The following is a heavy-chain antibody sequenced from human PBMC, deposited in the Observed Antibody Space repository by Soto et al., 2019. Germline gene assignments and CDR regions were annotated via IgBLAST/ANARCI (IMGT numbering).Heavy chain of an antibody. Sequence: QVQLQESGPGLVKPSQTLSLTCTVSGASMSSGGYYWTWIRQSPGKGLEWIGYIYYSGSTYYNPSREIRVAISLDTSRSQFSLSLHSVTAADTAIYYCARDRHNNFFDPWGQGTLVTVSS. V-gene: IGHV4-31*03. D-gene: IGHD6-6*01. CDR1: GASMSSGGYY. J-gene: IGHJ5*02. CDR2: IYYSGST. CDR3: ARDRHNNFFDP.